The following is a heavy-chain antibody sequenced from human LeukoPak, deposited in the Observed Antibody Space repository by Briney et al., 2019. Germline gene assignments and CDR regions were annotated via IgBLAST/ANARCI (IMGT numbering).Heavy chain of an antibody. CDR3: ARGQGYCSSTSCYTSGWFDP. CDR2: INHSGST. Sequence: SETLSLTCAVYGGSFSGYYWSWIRQPPGKGLEWIGEINHSGSTNYNPSLESRVTISVDTSKNQFSLKLSSVTAADTAVYYCARGQGYCSSTSCYTSGWFDPWGQGTLVTVSS. J-gene: IGHJ5*02. D-gene: IGHD2-2*02. V-gene: IGHV4-34*01. CDR1: GGSFSGYY.